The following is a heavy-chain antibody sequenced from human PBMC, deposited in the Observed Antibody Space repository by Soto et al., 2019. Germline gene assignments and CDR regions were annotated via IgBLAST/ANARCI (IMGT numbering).Heavy chain of an antibody. CDR1: GFTFSSYS. CDR3: ARDLYCSGGSCYSLSPFDY. J-gene: IGHJ4*02. CDR2: ISSSSSYI. Sequence: PGGSLRLSCAASGFTFSSYSTNWVRQAPGKGLEWVSSISSSSSYIYYADSVKGRFTISRDNAKNSLYLQMNSLRAEDTAVYYCARDLYCSGGSCYSLSPFDYWGQGTLVTVSS. D-gene: IGHD2-15*01. V-gene: IGHV3-21*01.